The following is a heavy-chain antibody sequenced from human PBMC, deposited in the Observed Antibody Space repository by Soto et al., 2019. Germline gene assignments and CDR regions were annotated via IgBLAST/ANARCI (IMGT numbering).Heavy chain of an antibody. D-gene: IGHD3-3*01. Sequence: GGSLRLSCSGSGFTFSRHTMHWVRQAPGKGLEYVSAISSNGGSTYYADSVKGRFTISRDNSKNTLYLQMSSLRAEDTAVYYCVPDSDFWLEYWGQGTLVTVSS. CDR1: GFTFSRHT. J-gene: IGHJ4*02. CDR3: VPDSDFWLEY. CDR2: ISSNGGST. V-gene: IGHV3-64D*08.